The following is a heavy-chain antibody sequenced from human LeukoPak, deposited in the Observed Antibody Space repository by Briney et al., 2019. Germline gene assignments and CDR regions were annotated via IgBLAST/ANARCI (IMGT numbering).Heavy chain of an antibody. CDR3: ARAGPRYCSGGSCFVFP. CDR2: INHSGST. J-gene: IGHJ5*02. CDR1: GGSFSGYY. V-gene: IGHV4-34*01. Sequence: PSETLSLTCAVYGGSFSGYYWSWLRQPPGKGLEWIGEINHSGSTNYNPSLKSRVTISVDTSKNQFSLKLSSVTAADTAVYYCARAGPRYCSGGSCFVFPWGQGTLVTVSS. D-gene: IGHD2-15*01.